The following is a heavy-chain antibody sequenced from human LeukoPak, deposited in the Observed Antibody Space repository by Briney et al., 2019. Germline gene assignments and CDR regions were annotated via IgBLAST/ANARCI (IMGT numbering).Heavy chain of an antibody. Sequence: GGSLRLSCAASGFTVSSNYMSWVRQAPGKGLEWVSVIYSGGSTYYADSVKGRFTISRDNSKNTLYLQMNSLRAEDTAVYYCAREYSSSSVQSNWFDPWGQGTLVTVSS. CDR3: AREYSSSSVQSNWFDP. V-gene: IGHV3-66*02. D-gene: IGHD6-6*01. J-gene: IGHJ5*02. CDR2: IYSGGST. CDR1: GFTVSSNY.